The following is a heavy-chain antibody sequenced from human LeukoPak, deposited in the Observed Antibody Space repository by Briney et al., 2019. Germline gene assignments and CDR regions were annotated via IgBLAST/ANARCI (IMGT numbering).Heavy chain of an antibody. J-gene: IGHJ5*02. CDR2: IYYSGST. Sequence: SETLSLTCAVYGGSFSGYYWSWIRQPPGKGLEWIGSIYYSGSTYYNPSLKSRVTISVDTSKNQFSLKLSSVTAADTAVYYCARALVLEWLLFSWFDPWGQGTLVTVSS. CDR3: ARALVLEWLLFSWFDP. D-gene: IGHD3-3*01. V-gene: IGHV4-34*01. CDR1: GGSFSGYY.